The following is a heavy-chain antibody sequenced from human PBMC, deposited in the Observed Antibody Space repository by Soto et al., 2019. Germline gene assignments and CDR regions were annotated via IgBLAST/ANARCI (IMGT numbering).Heavy chain of an antibody. CDR3: AKNGGWPGYERKVWYFDY. Sequence: QVQLVESGGGVVQPGRSLRLSCAASGFTFSSYGMHWVRQAPGKGLEWVAVISYDGSNKYYADSVKGRFTISRDNSKNTLYLQMNRLRAEDTAVYYCAKNGGWPGYERKVWYFDYWGQGTLVTVSS. CDR1: GFTFSSYG. V-gene: IGHV3-30*18. CDR2: ISYDGSNK. J-gene: IGHJ4*02. D-gene: IGHD5-12*01.